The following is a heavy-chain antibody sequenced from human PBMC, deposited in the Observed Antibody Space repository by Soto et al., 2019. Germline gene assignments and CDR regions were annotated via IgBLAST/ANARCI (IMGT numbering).Heavy chain of an antibody. D-gene: IGHD3-3*01. CDR2: FSGSGGST. Sequence: PGGSLRLSCAASGFTFSTYAMSWVRQAPGKGLEWVSSFSGSGGSTYYADSVKGRFTISRDNSKNTLYLRMDSLRAEDTAVYYCAKDGSYYDFDDWGQGTLVTVSS. CDR1: GFTFSTYA. J-gene: IGHJ4*02. CDR3: AKDGSYYDFDD. V-gene: IGHV3-23*01.